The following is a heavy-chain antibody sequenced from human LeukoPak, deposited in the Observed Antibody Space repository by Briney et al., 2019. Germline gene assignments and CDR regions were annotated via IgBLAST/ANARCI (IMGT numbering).Heavy chain of an antibody. D-gene: IGHD3-10*01. J-gene: IGHJ4*02. Sequence: GGSLRLSCAASGFTFRNYVIHWVRQAPGKGPEWVAVTSSDLNVKLYADSVKGRFTISRDNSRSTLYLQMNSLRPEDTAIYYCAREGYYGSGSPPSLYFDYWGQGTLVTVSS. CDR2: TSSDLNVK. V-gene: IGHV3-30-3*01. CDR3: AREGYYGSGSPPSLYFDY. CDR1: GFTFRNYV.